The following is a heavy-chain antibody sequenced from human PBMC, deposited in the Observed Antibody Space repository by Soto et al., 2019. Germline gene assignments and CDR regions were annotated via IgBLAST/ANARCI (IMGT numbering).Heavy chain of an antibody. CDR3: ATPTWDSSGYYGPRPTPDAFDI. J-gene: IGHJ3*02. D-gene: IGHD3-22*01. CDR2: FDPEGGET. CDR1: GYTLTELS. Sequence: ASVKVSCKVSGYTLTELSMHWVRQAPGKGLEWMGGFDPEGGETIYAQKFQGRVTMTEDTSTDTAYMELSSLRSEDTAVYYCATPTWDSSGYYGPRPTPDAFDIWGQGTMVTVSS. V-gene: IGHV1-24*01.